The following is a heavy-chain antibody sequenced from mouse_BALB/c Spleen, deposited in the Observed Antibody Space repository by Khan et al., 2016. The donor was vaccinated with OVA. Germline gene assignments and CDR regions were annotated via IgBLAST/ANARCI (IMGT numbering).Heavy chain of an antibody. Sequence: VQLQQSGPELVKPGASVKMSCKASGYTFTRYVLHRVKQTPGQGLAWIGYIYPYNDDTKSIETLKGKAALTSDKASSTAYIELRSLTSEDSAVYYCARNYRYDVYFDYWGQGTTLTVSS. J-gene: IGHJ2*01. D-gene: IGHD2-14*01. CDR2: IYPYNDDT. V-gene: IGHV1S136*01. CDR3: ARNYRYDVYFDY. CDR1: GYTFTRYV.